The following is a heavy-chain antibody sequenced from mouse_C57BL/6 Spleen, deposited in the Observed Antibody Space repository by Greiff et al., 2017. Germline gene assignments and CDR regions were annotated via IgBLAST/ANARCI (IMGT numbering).Heavy chain of an antibody. J-gene: IGHJ2*01. CDR3: ERGITTVVATGGLEY. D-gene: IGHD1-1*01. Sequence: QVQLQQPGAELVMPGASVKLSCKASGYTFTSYWMHWVKQRPGQGLEWIGELDPSDSYTNYKQKFKGKSTLTVDKSSSTAYMQLSSLTAEDSAVYYCERGITTVVATGGLEYWGQGTTLTVSS. V-gene: IGHV1-69*01. CDR1: GYTFTSYW. CDR2: LDPSDSYT.